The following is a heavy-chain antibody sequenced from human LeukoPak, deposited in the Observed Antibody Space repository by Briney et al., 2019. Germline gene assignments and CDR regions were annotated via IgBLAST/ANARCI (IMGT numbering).Heavy chain of an antibody. J-gene: IGHJ5*02. CDR1: GFTFTSYA. Sequence: GGSLRLSCAASGFTFTSYAMTWVRQAPGKGLEWVSTILGSGVSTYYADSVKGRFTISRDNSKNTLFLQMNSLRAEDTAVYYCARDSSPWYYYDRSGSNGFDPWGQGTLVTVSS. CDR2: ILGSGVST. CDR3: ARDSSPWYYYDRSGSNGFDP. D-gene: IGHD3-22*01. V-gene: IGHV3-23*01.